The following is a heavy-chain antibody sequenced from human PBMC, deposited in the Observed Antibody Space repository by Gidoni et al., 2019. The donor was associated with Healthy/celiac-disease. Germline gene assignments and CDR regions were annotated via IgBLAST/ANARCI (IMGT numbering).Heavy chain of an antibody. J-gene: IGHJ4*02. Sequence: EVQLVESGGGLVKPGGSLRLSCAASGFTFSSYSMNWFRQAPGKGLEWVSSISSSSSYIYYADSVKGRFTISRDNAKNSLYLQMNSLRAEDTAVYYCARGGRGGEHVGLDYWGQGTLVTVSS. V-gene: IGHV3-21*01. D-gene: IGHD4-17*01. CDR1: GFTFSSYS. CDR2: ISSSSSYI. CDR3: ARGGRGGEHVGLDY.